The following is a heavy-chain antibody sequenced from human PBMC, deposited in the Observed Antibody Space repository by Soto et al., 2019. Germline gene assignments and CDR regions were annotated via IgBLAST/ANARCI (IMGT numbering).Heavy chain of an antibody. CDR2: IYYSGST. Sequence: SETLSLTCTVSGGSISSYYWSWIRQPPGKGLEWIGYIYYSGSTNYNPSLKSRVTISVDTSKNQFSLKLSSVTAADTAVYYCARFMALNNYNWFDPWGQGTLVTVSS. V-gene: IGHV4-59*01. J-gene: IGHJ5*02. D-gene: IGHD1-20*01. CDR1: GGSISSYY. CDR3: ARFMALNNYNWFDP.